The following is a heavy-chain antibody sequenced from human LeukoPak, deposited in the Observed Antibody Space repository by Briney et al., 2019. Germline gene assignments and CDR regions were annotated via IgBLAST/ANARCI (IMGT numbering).Heavy chain of an antibody. Sequence: PSETLSLTCTVSGGSISSGGYYWSWIRQHPGKGLEWIGYIYYSGSTYYNPSLKSRVTISVDTSKNQFSLKLSSVTAADTAVYYCARAHPRHSSSWYFDYWGQGTLVTVSS. V-gene: IGHV4-31*03. CDR1: GGSISSGGYY. CDR3: ARAHPRHSSSWYFDY. D-gene: IGHD6-13*01. J-gene: IGHJ4*02. CDR2: IYYSGST.